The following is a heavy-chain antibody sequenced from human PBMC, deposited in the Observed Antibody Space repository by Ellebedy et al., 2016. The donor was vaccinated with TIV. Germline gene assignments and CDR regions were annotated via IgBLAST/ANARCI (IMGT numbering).Heavy chain of an antibody. V-gene: IGHV3-23*01. CDR2: ISGSGAAT. CDR3: AKQLGYCSDGNCYFDY. D-gene: IGHD2-15*01. J-gene: IGHJ4*02. Sequence: GESLKISXEASGFTFSSSAMSWVRQAPGKGLEWVSAISGSGAATFYADSVGGQFTISRDNSKSTLYLQMNSLRGEDTAVYYCAKQLGYCSDGNCYFDYWGQGTLVTVSS. CDR1: GFTFSSSA.